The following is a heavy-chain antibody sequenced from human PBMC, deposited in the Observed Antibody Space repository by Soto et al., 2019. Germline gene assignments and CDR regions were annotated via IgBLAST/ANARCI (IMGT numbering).Heavy chain of an antibody. V-gene: IGHV4-31*02. J-gene: IGHJ4*02. CDR1: DGTIIGGGYY. Sequence: PSLPKSLTWTVVDGTIIGGGYYWSWNSKHPGKGLEWIGYIYYSGSTYYNPSLKSRVTISVDTSKNQFSLKLSSVTAADTAVYYCARDPHYFYDSTGYYDYWGQGTLVTVSS. D-gene: IGHD3-22*01. CDR2: IYYSGST. CDR3: ARDPHYFYDSTGYYDY.